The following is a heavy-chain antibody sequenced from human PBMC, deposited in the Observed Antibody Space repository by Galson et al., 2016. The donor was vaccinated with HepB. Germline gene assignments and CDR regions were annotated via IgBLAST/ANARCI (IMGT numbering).Heavy chain of an antibody. CDR1: GFIFSSYA. CDR3: TRDRDYGSWSHSDASDL. V-gene: IGHV3-30*04. Sequence: SLRLSCAASGFIFSSYAMHWVRQAPGKGLEWVAFVSYNGRQKEVIDSVRGRFTVSRDNSKNILYLQMNSLTIEDTAMYYCTRDRDYGSWSHSDASDLCGQGTMVTVSS. J-gene: IGHJ3*01. CDR2: VSYNGRQK. D-gene: IGHD3-10*01.